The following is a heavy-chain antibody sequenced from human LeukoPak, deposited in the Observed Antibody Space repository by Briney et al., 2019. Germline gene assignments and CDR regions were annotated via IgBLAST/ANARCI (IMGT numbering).Heavy chain of an antibody. Sequence: PGGSLRLSCAASGFTFSSYEMNWVRQAPGKGLEWVSYISSSGSTIYYADSVKGRFTISRDNAKNSLYLQMNSLRAEDTAVYYCARDRDSSSWYAWFDPWGQGTLVTVSS. CDR2: ISSSGSTI. CDR1: GFTFSSYE. CDR3: ARDRDSSSWYAWFDP. V-gene: IGHV3-48*03. D-gene: IGHD6-13*01. J-gene: IGHJ5*02.